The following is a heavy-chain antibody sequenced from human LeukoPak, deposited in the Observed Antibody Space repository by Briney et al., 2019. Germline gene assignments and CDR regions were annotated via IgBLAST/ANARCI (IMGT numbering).Heavy chain of an antibody. CDR1: GGTFSSYA. CDR3: ASWRYSYGYSYYCYYGMDV. Sequence: GASVTVSCKASGGTFSSYAISWVRQAPGQGLEWMGRIIPILGIANYAQKFQGRVTITADKSTSTVYMELSSLRSEDTAVYYCASWRYSYGYSYYCYYGMDVWGQGTTVTVSS. CDR2: IIPILGIA. J-gene: IGHJ6*02. D-gene: IGHD5-18*01. V-gene: IGHV1-69*04.